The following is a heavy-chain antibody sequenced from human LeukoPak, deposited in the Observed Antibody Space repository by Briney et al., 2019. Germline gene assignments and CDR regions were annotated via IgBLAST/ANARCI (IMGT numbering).Heavy chain of an antibody. CDR1: GFTFSSSA. J-gene: IGHJ5*02. V-gene: IGHV3-66*01. D-gene: IGHD3-3*01. Sequence: GGSLRLSCAASGFTFSSSAMHWVRQAPGKGLEWVSVIYSGGSTYYVDSVKGRFTISRDNSKNTLYLQMNSLRAEDTAVYYCASDDYDSWSVYYRSPRGQRKLVTVSS. CDR3: ASDDYDSWSVYYRSP. CDR2: IYSGGST.